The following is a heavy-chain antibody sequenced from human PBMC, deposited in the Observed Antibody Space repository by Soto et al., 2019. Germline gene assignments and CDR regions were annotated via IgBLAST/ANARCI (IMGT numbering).Heavy chain of an antibody. CDR2: IYYSGST. CDR1: GGSFSSGGYY. D-gene: IGHD2-2*01. J-gene: IGHJ5*02. V-gene: IGHV4-31*03. CDR3: ARVLCSSTSCYVWENWFDP. Sequence: QVQLQESGPGLVKPSQTLSLTCTVSGGSFSSGGYYWNWIRQHPGKGLEWIGYIYYSGSTSYNPSLTSRVTISVDTSKNQFSLKLNSVTAADTAVYCCARVLCSSTSCYVWENWFDPWGQGTLVTVSS.